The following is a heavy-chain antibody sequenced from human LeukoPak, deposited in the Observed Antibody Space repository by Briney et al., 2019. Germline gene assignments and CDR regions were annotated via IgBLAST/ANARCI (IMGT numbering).Heavy chain of an antibody. CDR3: ARGGWFFDP. D-gene: IGHD3-10*01. Sequence: GGSLRLSCAASGFTFSSYWMSWVRQAPGKGLEWVANIKQDGSEKYYVDSVKGRFSISRDNAKNSLFLQMNNLRAEDTAVYHCARGGWFFDPWGQGTLVTVSS. CDR2: IKQDGSEK. CDR1: GFTFSSYW. V-gene: IGHV3-7*05. J-gene: IGHJ5*02.